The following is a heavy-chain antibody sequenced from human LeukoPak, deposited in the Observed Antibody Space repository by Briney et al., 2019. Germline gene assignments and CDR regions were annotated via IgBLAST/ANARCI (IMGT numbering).Heavy chain of an antibody. J-gene: IGHJ4*02. D-gene: IGHD2-2*01. V-gene: IGHV4-30-2*01. CDR3: ARSSYCSSTSCLSSLDY. CDR2: IFHTGST. CDR1: GGSISSGGYY. Sequence: PSQTPSLTCTVSGGSISSGGYYWSWIRQPPGKGLEWIGYIFHTGSTYYNPSLKSRVTTSVDRSKNQFSLKLSSVTAADTAMYYCARSSYCSSTSCLSSLDYWGQGTLVTVSS.